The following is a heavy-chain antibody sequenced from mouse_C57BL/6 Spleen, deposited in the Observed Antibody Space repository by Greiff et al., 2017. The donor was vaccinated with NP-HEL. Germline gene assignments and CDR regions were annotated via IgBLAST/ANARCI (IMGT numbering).Heavy chain of an antibody. CDR1: GYTFTSYW. CDR3: ARWDYYGSNYAMDY. V-gene: IGHV1-61*01. J-gene: IGHJ4*01. Sequence: QVQLQQPGAELVRPGSSVKLSCKASGYTFTSYWMDWVKQRPGQGLEWIGNIYPSDSETHYNQKFKDKATLTVDKSSSTAYMQLSSLTSEDSAVYYCARWDYYGSNYAMDYWGQGTSVTVSS. D-gene: IGHD1-1*01. CDR2: IYPSDSET.